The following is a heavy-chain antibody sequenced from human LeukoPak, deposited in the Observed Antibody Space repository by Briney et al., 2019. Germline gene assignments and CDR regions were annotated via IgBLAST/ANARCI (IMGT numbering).Heavy chain of an antibody. J-gene: IGHJ4*02. CDR2: IRYDGSNK. CDR3: AKLRGRGAAIAFDY. D-gene: IGHD2-2*01. CDR1: GFTFNNYG. Sequence: PGGSLRLSCAASGFTFNNYGMHWVRQAPGKGLEWLAFIRYDGSNKYYADSVKGRFTISRDNSNNTLSLQMNSLRAEDTAVYYCAKLRGRGAAIAFDYWGQGTLVTVSS. V-gene: IGHV3-30*02.